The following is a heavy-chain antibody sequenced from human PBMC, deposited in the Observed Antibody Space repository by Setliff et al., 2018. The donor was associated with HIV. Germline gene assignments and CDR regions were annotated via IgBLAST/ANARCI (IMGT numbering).Heavy chain of an antibody. CDR2: INQDGSVK. D-gene: IGHD3-10*01. CDR1: GFIFSDFW. Sequence: GSLRLSCAASGFIFSDFWMTWVRRAPGKGLEWVANINQDGSVKYYMDSVKGRFSISRDNADNSLYLQMDSLRGEDTAIYYCALLWPFDYWGQGALVTVPQ. J-gene: IGHJ4*02. CDR3: ALLWPFDY. V-gene: IGHV3-7*03.